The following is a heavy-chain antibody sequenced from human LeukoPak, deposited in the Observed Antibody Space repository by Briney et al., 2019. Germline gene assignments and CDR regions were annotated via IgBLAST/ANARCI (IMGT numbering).Heavy chain of an antibody. CDR1: GYTFTNYG. D-gene: IGHD3-22*01. CDR3: AIDGHPRYYYDSSSREDAFDI. Sequence: ASVKVSCKASGYTFTNYGISWVRQAPGQGLEWMGWISTYNGDTKYEQKPQSRITMTTDTSTSTAYIEARSLRCDDPAVYYCAIDGHPRYYYDSSSREDAFDIWGQGTMVTVSS. V-gene: IGHV1-18*01. J-gene: IGHJ3*02. CDR2: ISTYNGDT.